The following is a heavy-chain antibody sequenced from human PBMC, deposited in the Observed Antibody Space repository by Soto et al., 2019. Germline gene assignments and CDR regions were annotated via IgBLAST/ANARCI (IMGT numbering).Heavy chain of an antibody. CDR3: ARNPSGVDIASTKD. V-gene: IGHV3-33*01. J-gene: IGHJ4*02. Sequence: QVQLVESGGGVVQPGRSLRLSCVASGLTFSTQGMHWVGQAPGKGLEWVGVIYNDGSTTYYADSVKGRFTISRDNSKNTLYLQMNSLRAEDTAVYYCARNPSGVDIASTKDWGQGTLVTASS. CDR1: GLTFSTQG. D-gene: IGHD5-12*01. CDR2: IYNDGSTT.